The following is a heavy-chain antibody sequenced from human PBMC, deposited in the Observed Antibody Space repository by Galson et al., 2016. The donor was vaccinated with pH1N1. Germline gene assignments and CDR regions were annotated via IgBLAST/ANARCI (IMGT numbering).Heavy chain of an antibody. CDR1: GFTFKNYG. J-gene: IGHJ6*02. CDR3: AKVCGPYSGCFPFNNYYTLDV. CDR2: IWFDGRNK. V-gene: IGHV3-33*06. D-gene: IGHD1-26*01. Sequence: SLRLSCAASGFTFKNYGMHWVRQAPGKGLEWVAVIWFDGRNKYYADSVRGRFTISRDNSKNTLYLQMSSLREEDTAMYYCAKVCGPYSGCFPFNNYYTLDVWGQGTKVTVFS.